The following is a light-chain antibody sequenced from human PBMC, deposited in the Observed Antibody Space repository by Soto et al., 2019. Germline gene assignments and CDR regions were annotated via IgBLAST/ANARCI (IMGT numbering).Light chain of an antibody. J-gene: IGLJ7*01. CDR2: GNS. CDR1: SSNIGAGYD. V-gene: IGLV1-40*01. Sequence: QSVLTQPPSVSEAPGQRVTISCTGSSSNIGAGYDVHWYQQLPGTAPKLLISGNSNRPSGVPDRFSGSKSGTSASLAITGLQAEDEADYYCQSYDSSLSGSVFGGGTQLTVL. CDR3: QSYDSSLSGSV.